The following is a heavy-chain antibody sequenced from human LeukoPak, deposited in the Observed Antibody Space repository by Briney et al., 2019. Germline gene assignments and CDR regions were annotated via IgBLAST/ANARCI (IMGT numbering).Heavy chain of an antibody. D-gene: IGHD6-13*01. Sequence: PGGSLRLSCAASGFTFSSYSMNWVRQAPGKGLEWVSYISSSGTTIYYADSVKGRFTISRDNAKNSLYLQMNSLRDEDTAVYYCARVWVLAVAGGEIEYWGQGTLVTVSS. V-gene: IGHV3-48*02. CDR2: ISSSGTTI. CDR1: GFTFSSYS. CDR3: ARVWVLAVAGGEIEY. J-gene: IGHJ4*02.